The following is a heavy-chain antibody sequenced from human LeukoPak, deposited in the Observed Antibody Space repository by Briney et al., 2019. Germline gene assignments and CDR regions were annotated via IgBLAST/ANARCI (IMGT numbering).Heavy chain of an antibody. Sequence: GGSLRLSCAASGFTFSSYAMHWVHQAPGKGLEWVAVISYDGSNKYYADSVKGRFTISRDNSKNTLYLQMNSLRAEDTAVYYCARAPRYSSSWEFDYWGQGTLVTVSS. CDR3: ARAPRYSSSWEFDY. D-gene: IGHD6-13*01. CDR1: GFTFSSYA. J-gene: IGHJ4*02. CDR2: ISYDGSNK. V-gene: IGHV3-30-3*01.